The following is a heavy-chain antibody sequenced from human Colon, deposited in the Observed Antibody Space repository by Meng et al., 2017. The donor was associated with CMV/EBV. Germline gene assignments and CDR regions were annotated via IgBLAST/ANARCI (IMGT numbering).Heavy chain of an antibody. Sequence: QVKLEESRPGLGKPSVNLSITCPVSGGSISSSNYDWVWIRQTPGKGLEWIGNTSYSGYTYYNTSLKSRFTISVDTSKNQFSLKLTSVTAADTAVYYCATDYGDYYFDRWGQGTLVTVSS. D-gene: IGHD4-17*01. J-gene: IGHJ4*02. CDR2: TSYSGYT. CDR1: GGSISSSNYD. CDR3: ATDYGDYYFDR. V-gene: IGHV4-39*07.